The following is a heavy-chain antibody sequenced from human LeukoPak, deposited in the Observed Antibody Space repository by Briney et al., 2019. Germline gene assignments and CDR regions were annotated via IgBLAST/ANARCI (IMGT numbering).Heavy chain of an antibody. CDR1: GYSFTSYW. CDR3: ATRGYTSGYFDY. V-gene: IGHV5-51*01. J-gene: IGHJ4*02. CDR2: IYPGDSDT. Sequence: GESLQISCEGSGYSFTSYWIGWGRRMPGKGLEWMGIIYPGDSDTRYSPSFQGQVTISADKSIATAYLQRSSLKASDTAMYYCATRGYTSGYFDYWGQGTLVTVSS. D-gene: IGHD5-18*01.